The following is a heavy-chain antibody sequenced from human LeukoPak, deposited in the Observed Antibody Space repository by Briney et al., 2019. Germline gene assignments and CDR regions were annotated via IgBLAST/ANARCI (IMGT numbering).Heavy chain of an antibody. Sequence: GGSLRLSCAASGFTFSSYAMSRVRQAPGKGLEWVSAISGSGGSTYYADSVKGRFTISRDNSKNTLYLQMNSLRAEDTAVYYCAKWAVGYCSSTSCYYDYWGQGTLVTVSS. CDR3: AKWAVGYCSSTSCYYDY. CDR1: GFTFSSYA. J-gene: IGHJ4*02. D-gene: IGHD2-2*01. CDR2: ISGSGGST. V-gene: IGHV3-23*01.